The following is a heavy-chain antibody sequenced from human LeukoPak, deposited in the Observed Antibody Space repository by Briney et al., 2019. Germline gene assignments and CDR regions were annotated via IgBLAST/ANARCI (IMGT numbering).Heavy chain of an antibody. CDR1: GFTFRSYG. V-gene: IGHV3-30*03. J-gene: IGHJ4*02. CDR2: ISYDGSNK. Sequence: GRSLRLSCAASGFTFRSYGMHWVRQAPGKGLEWVAVISYDGSNKYYADSVKGRFTISRDNSKNTLYLQMNSLRAEDTAVYYCARGYNWNDVGGLFDYWGQGTLVTVSS. CDR3: ARGYNWNDVGGLFDY. D-gene: IGHD1-20*01.